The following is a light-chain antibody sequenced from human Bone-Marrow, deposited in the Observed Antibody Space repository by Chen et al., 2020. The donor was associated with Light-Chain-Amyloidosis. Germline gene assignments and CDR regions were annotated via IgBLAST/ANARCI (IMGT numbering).Light chain of an antibody. CDR3: SSYTITNTLV. J-gene: IGLJ1*01. CDR1: SSDVGGYNH. CDR2: EVT. Sequence: QSALTQPASVSGSPGPSITISCTGTSSDVGGYNHVSWYKQHPDKAPKLMIYEVTNRPSWVPDRFSGYKSDNTASLTISGLQTEDEADYFCSSYTITNTLVFGSGTRVTVL. V-gene: IGLV2-14*01.